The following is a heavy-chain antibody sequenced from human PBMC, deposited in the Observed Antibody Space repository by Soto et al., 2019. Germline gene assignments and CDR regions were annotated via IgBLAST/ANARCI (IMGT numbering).Heavy chain of an antibody. V-gene: IGHV1-69*13. CDR1: GGTFSSYA. CDR3: ARRRGRVTYGMDV. Sequence: SVKVSCKASGGTFSSYAISWVRQAPGQGLEWMGGIIPIFGTANYAQKFQGRVTITADESTGTAYMELSSLRSEDTAVYYCARRRGRVTYGMDVWGQGTTVTVSS. CDR2: IIPIFGTA. D-gene: IGHD4-4*01. J-gene: IGHJ6*02.